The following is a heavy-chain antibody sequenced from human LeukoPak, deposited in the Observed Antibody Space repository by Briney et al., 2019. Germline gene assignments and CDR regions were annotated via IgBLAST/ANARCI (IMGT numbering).Heavy chain of an antibody. D-gene: IGHD1-26*01. J-gene: IGHJ4*02. CDR2: ISSSSSYI. CDR1: GFTFSSYS. Sequence: GGSLRLSCAASGFTFSSYSMNWVRQAPGKGLEWVSSISSSSSYIYYADSVKGRFTISRDNAKNSLYLQMNSLRAEDTAVYYCARGRQVGATTKDIDYWGQGTLVTVSS. V-gene: IGHV3-21*01. CDR3: ARGRQVGATTKDIDY.